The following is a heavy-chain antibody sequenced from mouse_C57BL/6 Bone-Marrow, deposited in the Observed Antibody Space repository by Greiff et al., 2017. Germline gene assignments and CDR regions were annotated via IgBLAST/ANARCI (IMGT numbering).Heavy chain of an antibody. CDR1: GYTFTRYD. CDR2: FYPRDGST. CDR3: ARLEFDGSSGDWYFDV. V-gene: IGHV1-85*01. J-gene: IGHJ1*03. Sequence: VKLVESGPELVKPGASVKLSCKASGYTFTRYDINWVKQRPGQGLEWIGWFYPRDGSTKYNEKFKGKATLTVDTSSSTAYMELHSLTSEDSAVYFCARLEFDGSSGDWYFDVWGTGTTVTVSS. D-gene: IGHD1-1*01.